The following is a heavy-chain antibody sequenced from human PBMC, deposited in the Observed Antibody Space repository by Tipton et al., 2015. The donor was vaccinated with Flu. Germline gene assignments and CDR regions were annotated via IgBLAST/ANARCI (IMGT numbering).Heavy chain of an antibody. J-gene: IGHJ4*02. CDR3: TAGVGATDHDY. Sequence: SLRLSCAASGFTFSVYDMSWVRQAPGKGPEWVANIKEDGSERNYVDSVKGRFTISRDNAKNSLYLQMNSLRAEDTAVYYCTAGVGATDHDYWGQGTLVTVSS. V-gene: IGHV3-7*01. CDR1: GFTFSVYD. D-gene: IGHD1-26*01. CDR2: IKEDGSER.